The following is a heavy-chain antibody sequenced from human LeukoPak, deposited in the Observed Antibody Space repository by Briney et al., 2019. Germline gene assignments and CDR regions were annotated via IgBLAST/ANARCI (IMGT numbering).Heavy chain of an antibody. V-gene: IGHV3-33*01. CDR3: ARGLFVVVPAAIVSDFDY. J-gene: IGHJ4*02. Sequence: GGSLRLPCAASGFTFSNYGMHWVRQAPGKGLEWVAVIWYDGSNKYYADSVKGRFTISRDNSKNTLYLRMSSLRAEDTAVYYCARGLFVVVPAAIVSDFDYWGQGALVTVSS. CDR2: IWYDGSNK. CDR1: GFTFSNYG. D-gene: IGHD2-2*01.